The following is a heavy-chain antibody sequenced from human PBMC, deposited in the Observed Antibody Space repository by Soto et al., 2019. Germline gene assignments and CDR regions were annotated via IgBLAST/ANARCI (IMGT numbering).Heavy chain of an antibody. Sequence: ASVKVSCKASGCTFTSYYIHWVRQAPGQGLEWMGFINPSGGSTSYAQKFQGRVTMTEDTSTDTAYMELSSLRSEDTAVYYCATLSWGIAAAGHYYYYGMDVWGQGTTVTVSS. CDR3: ATLSWGIAAAGHYYYYGMDV. V-gene: IGHV1-46*01. D-gene: IGHD6-13*01. CDR2: INPSGGST. CDR1: GCTFTSYY. J-gene: IGHJ6*02.